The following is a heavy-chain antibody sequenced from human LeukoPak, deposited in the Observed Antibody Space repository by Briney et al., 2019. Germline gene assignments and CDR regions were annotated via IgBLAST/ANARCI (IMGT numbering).Heavy chain of an antibody. V-gene: IGHV3-53*01. CDR3: ASFTLGMVRGVFDY. CDR2: IYSGGST. J-gene: IGHJ4*02. CDR1: GFTFSNAW. Sequence: GGSLRLSCAASGFTFSNAWMSWVRQAPGKGLEWVSVIYSGGSTYYADSVKVRFTISRDNSKNTLYLQMNSLRAEDTAVYYCASFTLGMVRGVFDYWGQGTLVTVSS. D-gene: IGHD3-10*01.